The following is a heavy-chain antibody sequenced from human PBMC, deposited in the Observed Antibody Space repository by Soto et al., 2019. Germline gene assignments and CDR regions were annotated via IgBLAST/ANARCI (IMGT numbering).Heavy chain of an antibody. CDR3: ARGIAAAAPRRDGMDV. CDR1: GGSFSGYY. Sequence: SETLSLTCAVYGGSFSGYYWSWIRQPPGKGLEWIGEINHSGSTNYNPSLKSRVTISADTSKNQFSLKLSSVTAADTAVYYCARGIAAAAPRRDGMDVWGQGTTVPVSS. CDR2: INHSGST. D-gene: IGHD6-13*01. J-gene: IGHJ6*02. V-gene: IGHV4-34*01.